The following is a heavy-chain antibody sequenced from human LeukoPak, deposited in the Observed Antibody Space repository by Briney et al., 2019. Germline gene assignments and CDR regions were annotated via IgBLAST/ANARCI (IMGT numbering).Heavy chain of an antibody. CDR3: ARDSPSGYYFDY. CDR1: RFTFSSYA. J-gene: IGHJ4*02. V-gene: IGHV3-21*01. CDR2: ISSSSSYI. Sequence: GGSLRLSCAASRFTFSSYAMNWVRQAPGKGLEWVSSISSSSSYIYYADSVKGRFTISRDNAKNSLYLQMNSLRAEDTAVYYCARDSPSGYYFDYWGQGTLVTVSS.